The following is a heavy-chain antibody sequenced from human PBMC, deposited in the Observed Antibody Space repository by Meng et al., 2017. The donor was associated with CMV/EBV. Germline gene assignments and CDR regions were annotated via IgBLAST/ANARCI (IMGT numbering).Heavy chain of an antibody. Sequence: SVKVSCKASGGTFSSYAISWVRQAPGQGLEWMGGIIPIFGTENYAQKFRGRVTITTDESTSTAYMELSSLRSEDTAVYYCARAQVVVVPAAIHYYYYGMDVWGQGTTVTVSS. J-gene: IGHJ6*02. CDR1: GGTFSSYA. D-gene: IGHD2-2*01. CDR2: IIPIFGTE. CDR3: ARAQVVVVPAAIHYYYYGMDV. V-gene: IGHV1-69*05.